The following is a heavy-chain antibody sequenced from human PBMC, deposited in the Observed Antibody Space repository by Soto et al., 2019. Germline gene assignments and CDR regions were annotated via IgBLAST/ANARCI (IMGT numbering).Heavy chain of an antibody. J-gene: IGHJ4*02. CDR2: ISYDGSNK. CDR1: GFTFSSYA. CDR3: EAGYYGSGSYYMSGRPCDY. D-gene: IGHD3-10*01. V-gene: IGHV3-30-3*01. Sequence: LRLSCAASGFTFSSYAMHWVRQAPGKGLEWVAVISYDGSNKYYADSVKGRFTISRDNSKNTLYLQMNSLRAEDTAVYYCEAGYYGSGSYYMSGRPCDYWGQGTLVTVSS.